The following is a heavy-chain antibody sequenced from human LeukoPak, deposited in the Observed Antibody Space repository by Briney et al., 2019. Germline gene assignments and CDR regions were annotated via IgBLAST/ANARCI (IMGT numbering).Heavy chain of an antibody. CDR2: ILPIFGTP. D-gene: IGHD1-26*01. V-gene: IGHV1-69*05. CDR1: GGTFSNYA. J-gene: IGHJ6*02. CDR3: ASGAAGSSNYYYYGMDV. Sequence: SVKVSCKASGGTFSNYAINWVRQAPGQGLEWMGGILPIFGTPNYAQKFQGRVTMTRDTSISTAYMELSRLRSDDTAVYYCASGAAGSSNYYYYGMDVWGQGTTVTVSS.